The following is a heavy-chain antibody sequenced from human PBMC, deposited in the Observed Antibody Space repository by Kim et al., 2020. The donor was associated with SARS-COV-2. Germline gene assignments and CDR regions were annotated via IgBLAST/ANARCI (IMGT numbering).Heavy chain of an antibody. D-gene: IGHD1-26*01. CDR3: AKASIFSGSRFDY. CDR2: ISGSGGST. Sequence: GGSLRLSCAASGFTFSSYTMNWVRQAPGKGLDWVSGISGSGGSTYYADSVKGRFTISRDNSKNTLYLQMNSLRAEDTAVYYCAKASIFSGSRFDYWGQGTLVTVSS. J-gene: IGHJ4*02. V-gene: IGHV3-23*01. CDR1: GFTFSSYT.